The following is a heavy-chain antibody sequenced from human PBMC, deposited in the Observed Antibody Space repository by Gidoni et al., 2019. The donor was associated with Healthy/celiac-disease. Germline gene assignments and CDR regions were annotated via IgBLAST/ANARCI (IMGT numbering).Heavy chain of an antibody. V-gene: IGHV1-69*04. J-gene: IGHJ4*02. CDR2: LIPILGIA. D-gene: IGHD3-3*01. Sequence: QVQLVQSGAEVKKPGSSVKVSCKASGGPFSSYAISWVRQAPGQGLEWMGRLIPILGIANYAQKFQGIVTIPADKSTSTGYMELSSMRSEDTAVYYCARDHRFTIDPHKRDYWGQGTLVTVSS. CDR3: ARDHRFTIDPHKRDY. CDR1: GGPFSSYA.